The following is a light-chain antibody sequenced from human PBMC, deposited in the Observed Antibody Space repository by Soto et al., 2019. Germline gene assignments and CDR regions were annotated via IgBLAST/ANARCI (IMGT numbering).Light chain of an antibody. CDR3: QQRSNWPPAIT. CDR2: NAS. J-gene: IGKJ5*01. Sequence: IAMTQSRGTLCLFPGESATLSGIALQSVGSYLAWYQQKPGQAPRLLIYNASNRATGIPARFSGSGSGTDFTLTISSLEPEDFPVYYCQQRSNWPPAITLGQGTRLEIK. CDR1: QSVGSY. V-gene: IGKV3-11*01.